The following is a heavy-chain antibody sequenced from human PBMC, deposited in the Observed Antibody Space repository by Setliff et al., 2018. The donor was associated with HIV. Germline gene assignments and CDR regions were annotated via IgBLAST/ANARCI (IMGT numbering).Heavy chain of an antibody. D-gene: IGHD6-19*01. CDR2: IKQDGSEK. V-gene: IGHV3-7*05. CDR1: GFTISDYW. Sequence: GGSLRLSCAASGFTISDYWMTWVRQAPGKGLEWVANIKQDGSEKDYMDSVKGRFTISRDNAKNSLFLEMNSLRGEDTAVYYCARHIAVAGTHYYFYGMDVWGQGTTVTVSS. CDR3: ARHIAVAGTHYYFYGMDV. J-gene: IGHJ6*02.